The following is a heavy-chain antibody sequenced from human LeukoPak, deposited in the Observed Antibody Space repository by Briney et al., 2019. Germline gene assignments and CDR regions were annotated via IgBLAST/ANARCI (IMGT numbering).Heavy chain of an antibody. D-gene: IGHD6-6*01. CDR1: GYTFTSYD. J-gene: IGHJ3*02. V-gene: IGHV1-69*05. CDR2: IIPIFGTA. CDR3: ARVETIAAYDAFDI. Sequence: SVKVSCKASGYTFTSYDINWVRQATGQGLEWMGGIIPIFGTANYAQKFQGRVTITTDESTSTAYIELSSLRSEDTAVYYCARVETIAAYDAFDIWGQGTMVTVSS.